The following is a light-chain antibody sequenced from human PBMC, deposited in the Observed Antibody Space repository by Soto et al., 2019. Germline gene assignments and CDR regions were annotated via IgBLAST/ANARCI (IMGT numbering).Light chain of an antibody. CDR2: GAS. CDR3: QQYGSSRWT. CDR1: QSVSSNY. Sequence: PGERATLSCRASQSVSSNYLAWYQQKPGQAPRLLIYGASSRDTGIPDRFSGSGSGTDFTLTISRLEPEDFAVYYCQQYGSSRWTFGQGTKVEI. J-gene: IGKJ1*01. V-gene: IGKV3-20*01.